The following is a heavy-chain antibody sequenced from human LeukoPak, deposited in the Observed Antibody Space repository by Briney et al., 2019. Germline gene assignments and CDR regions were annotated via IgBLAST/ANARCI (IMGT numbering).Heavy chain of an antibody. CDR3: ARGYYEMDV. CDR1: GFTFSSYW. CDR2: INYDGSST. J-gene: IGHJ6*02. V-gene: IGHV3-74*01. Sequence: PGGSLRLSCEVSGFTFSSYWMNWVRQVPGKGPVWVSRINYDGSSTNCADSVKGRFTISRDNAKNTLYLQMSSLRAEDTAVYFCARGYYEMDVWGQGTTVTVSS.